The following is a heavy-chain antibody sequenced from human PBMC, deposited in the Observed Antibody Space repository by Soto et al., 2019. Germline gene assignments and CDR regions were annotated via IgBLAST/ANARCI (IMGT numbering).Heavy chain of an antibody. D-gene: IGHD6-6*01. CDR2: ISYDGSNK. V-gene: IGHV3-30*18. Sequence: QVQLVESGGGVVQPGRSLRLSCAASGFTFSSYGMHWVRQAPGKGLEWVAVISYDGSNKYYADSVKGRFTISRDNSKNTLYLQMNSLRAEDTAVYYCAKDVEEQLVSGWFDPWGQGTLVTVSS. CDR1: GFTFSSYG. CDR3: AKDVEEQLVSGWFDP. J-gene: IGHJ5*02.